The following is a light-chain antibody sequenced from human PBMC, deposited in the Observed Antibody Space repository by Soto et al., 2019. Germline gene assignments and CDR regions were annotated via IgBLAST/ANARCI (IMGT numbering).Light chain of an antibody. V-gene: IGLV2-8*01. J-gene: IGLJ2*01. CDR3: NSYGGTNNYVV. Sequence: QSALTQPPSASGSPGQSVTISCTGTSSDVGGYNYVSWYRQHPGKAPQLIIYDVNKRPSGVPDRFSGSKSGNTASLTVSGLQAEDEADYFCNSYGGTNNYVVFGRGTKLTVL. CDR1: SSDVGGYNY. CDR2: DVN.